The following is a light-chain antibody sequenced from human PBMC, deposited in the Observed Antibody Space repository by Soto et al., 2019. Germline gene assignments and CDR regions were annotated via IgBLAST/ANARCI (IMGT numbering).Light chain of an antibody. CDR1: QSISGW. Sequence: DIQMTQSPSTLSASVGDRVTITCRASQSISGWLAWYQQKPGKAPNLLIYKASTIESGVPSRFSGSGSGTEFTLTISSLQPDDFATYYCQQYNSYSKMFGQGTKVDIK. CDR3: QQYNSYSKM. CDR2: KAS. J-gene: IGKJ1*01. V-gene: IGKV1-5*03.